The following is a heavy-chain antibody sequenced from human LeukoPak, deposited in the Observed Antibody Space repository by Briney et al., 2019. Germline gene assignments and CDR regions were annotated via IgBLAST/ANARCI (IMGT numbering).Heavy chain of an antibody. CDR3: ASKYGDYPY. CDR1: GGSIGSYY. Sequence: SETLSLTCTVSGGSIGSYYWSWIRQPPGKGLEWIGYIYYSGSTNYNPSLKSRVTISVDTSKNQFSLKLSSVTAADTAVYYCASKYGDYPYWGQGTLVTVSS. CDR2: IYYSGST. J-gene: IGHJ4*02. D-gene: IGHD4-17*01. V-gene: IGHV4-59*12.